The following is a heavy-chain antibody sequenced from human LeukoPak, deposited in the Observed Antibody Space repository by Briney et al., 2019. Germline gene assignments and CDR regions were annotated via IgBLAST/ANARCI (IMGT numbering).Heavy chain of an antibody. CDR2: IYYSGST. V-gene: IGHV4-59*08. J-gene: IGHJ6*02. CDR1: GGSISSYY. Sequence: SETLSLTCTVSGGSISSYYRSWIRQPPGKGLEWIGYIYYSGSTNYNPSLKSRVTISVDTSKNQFSLKLSSVTAADTAVYYCARSPVITTLTYYYYYGMDVWGQGTTVTVSS. D-gene: IGHD3-22*01. CDR3: ARSPVITTLTYYYYYGMDV.